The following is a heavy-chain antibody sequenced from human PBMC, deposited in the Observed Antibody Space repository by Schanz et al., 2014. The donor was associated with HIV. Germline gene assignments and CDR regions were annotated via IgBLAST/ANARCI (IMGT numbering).Heavy chain of an antibody. V-gene: IGHV4-31*03. CDR2: IYYSGST. CDR1: GASISSGGFY. D-gene: IGHD1-1*01. Sequence: QVQLQESGPGLVKPSQTLSLTCNVSGASISSGGFYWSWIRQRPGKGLEWIAYIYYSGSTYYNPSRQSRTTISLDTSKTRFSRRLNSVTAADTAVYYCARENHQPTGTHEVGKPQYRSGLDVWGQGTTVTVSS. J-gene: IGHJ6*02. CDR3: ARENHQPTGTHEVGKPQYRSGLDV.